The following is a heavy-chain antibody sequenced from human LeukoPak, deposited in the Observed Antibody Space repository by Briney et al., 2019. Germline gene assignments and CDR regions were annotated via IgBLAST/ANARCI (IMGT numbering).Heavy chain of an antibody. CDR1: GGSISSRSYY. V-gene: IGHV4-39*07. J-gene: IGHJ5*02. CDR2: IYYSESV. Sequence: SETLSLTCTVSGGSISSRSYYWGWIRQPPGKGLEWIGSIYYSESVHYNPSLKSRVTISVDTSKNQFFLKLSSVTAADTAVYYCARTSGWSNWFDLWGQGTLVTVSS. D-gene: IGHD6-19*01. CDR3: ARTSGWSNWFDL.